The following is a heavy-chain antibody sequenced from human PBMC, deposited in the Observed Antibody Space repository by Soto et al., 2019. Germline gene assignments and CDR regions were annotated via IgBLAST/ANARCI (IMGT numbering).Heavy chain of an antibody. CDR1: GGAISSYY. J-gene: IGHJ6*03. V-gene: IGHV4-59*01. CDR2: IYYSGST. CDR3: ARGKESSSFYYYYYMDV. Sequence: PSETLALTCTVSGGAISSYYWSWVRQPPGKGLEWIGYIYYSGSTNYNPSLKSRVTISVDTSKNQFSLKLSSVTAADTAVYYCARGKESSSFYYYYYMDVWGKGTTLSVSS. D-gene: IGHD6-6*01.